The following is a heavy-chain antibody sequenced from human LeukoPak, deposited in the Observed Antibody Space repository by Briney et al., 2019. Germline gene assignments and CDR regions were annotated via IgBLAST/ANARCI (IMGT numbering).Heavy chain of an antibody. J-gene: IGHJ4*02. CDR1: GASLSSYF. CDR3: AGTELGYCTVTGCPLES. Sequence: SETLSLTCTVSGASLSSYFWSWIRQPPGKGLEWIGYIYYDGYPNYSPSLRSRITISVEKSKSQFSLNLRSVTAADTALYFCAGTELGYCTVTGCPLESWGQGTLVTVSS. CDR2: IYYDGYP. V-gene: IGHV4-59*01. D-gene: IGHD2-8*02.